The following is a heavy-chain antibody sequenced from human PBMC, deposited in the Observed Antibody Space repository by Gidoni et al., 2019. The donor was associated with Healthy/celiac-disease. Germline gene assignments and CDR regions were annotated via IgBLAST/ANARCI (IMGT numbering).Heavy chain of an antibody. CDR1: GGSFSGYY. CDR3: ARVGYYYDSSGYSSGYYYYGMDV. Sequence: QVQLQQWGAGLLKPSETLSLTCAAYGGSFSGYYWSWLRQPPGKGLEGIGEINHSGSTNYNPSLKSRVTISVDTSKNQCSLKLSSVTAADTALDYCARVGYYYDSSGYSSGYYYYGMDVWGQGTTVTVSS. J-gene: IGHJ6*02. D-gene: IGHD3-22*01. CDR2: INHSGST. V-gene: IGHV4-34*01.